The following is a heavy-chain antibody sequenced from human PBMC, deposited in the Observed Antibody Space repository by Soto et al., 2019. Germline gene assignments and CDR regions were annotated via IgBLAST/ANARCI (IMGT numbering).Heavy chain of an antibody. D-gene: IGHD2-21*02. Sequence: QVQLQQWGAGLLKPSETPSLTCAVYGGSFSGYYWSWIRQPPGKGLEWIGEINHSGSTNYNPSLKSRVTISVDTSKNQFSLKLSSVTAADTAVYYCARASRGVVVTGGSFDYWGQGTLVTVSS. V-gene: IGHV4-34*01. CDR3: ARASRGVVVTGGSFDY. CDR2: INHSGST. J-gene: IGHJ4*02. CDR1: GGSFSGYY.